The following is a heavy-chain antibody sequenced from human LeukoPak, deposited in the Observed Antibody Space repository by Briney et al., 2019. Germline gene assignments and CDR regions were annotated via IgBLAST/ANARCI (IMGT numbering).Heavy chain of an antibody. CDR3: ARPRVRGIIIRGFDY. CDR2: INHSGST. V-gene: IGHV4-34*01. J-gene: IGHJ4*02. Sequence: SETLSLTCAVYGGSFSGYYWSWIRQPPGKGLEWIGEINHSGSTNYNPSLKSRVTISVDTSKNQFSLKLSSVTAADTAVYYCARPRVRGIIIRGFDYWGQGTLVTVSS. CDR1: GGSFSGYY. D-gene: IGHD3-10*01.